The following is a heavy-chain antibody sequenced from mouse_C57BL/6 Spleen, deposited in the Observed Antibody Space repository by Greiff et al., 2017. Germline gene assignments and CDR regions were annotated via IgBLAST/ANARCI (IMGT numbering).Heavy chain of an antibody. D-gene: IGHD1-1*02. CDR1: GYSFTGYY. CDR2: INPSTGGT. CDR3: ARGVVFFDY. V-gene: IGHV1-42*01. J-gene: IGHJ2*01. Sequence: EVQLQQSGPELVKPGASVKISCKASGYSFTGYYMNWVKQSPEKSLEWIGEINPSTGGTTYNQKFKAKATLTLDKSSSTAYMQLKSLTSEDSAVYYCARGVVFFDYWGQGTTLTVSS.